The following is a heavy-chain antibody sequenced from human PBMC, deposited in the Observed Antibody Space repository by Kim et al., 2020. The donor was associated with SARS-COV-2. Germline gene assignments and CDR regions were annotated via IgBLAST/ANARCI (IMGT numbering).Heavy chain of an antibody. V-gene: IGHV4-59*01. CDR1: GGSISNYY. Sequence: SETLSLTCTVSGGSISNYYWNWIRQPPGKGLEWIGYIYYSGSTNYIPSLKSRVTISVDTSKNQFSLKLNSVTAADTAVYYCVRGLSSSWYYFDYWGQGT. CDR3: VRGLSSSWYYFDY. J-gene: IGHJ4*02. CDR2: IYYSGST. D-gene: IGHD6-13*01.